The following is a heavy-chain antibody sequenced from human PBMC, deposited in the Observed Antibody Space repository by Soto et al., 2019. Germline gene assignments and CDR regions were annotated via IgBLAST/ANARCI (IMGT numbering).Heavy chain of an antibody. Sequence: QITLKESGPTLVKPTQTLTLTCTFSGFSLSTSGVGVGWIRQPPGKALEWLGIIYWDDDKRYRPSLKSRLTITKDSSKNQLVLTMTKMDPVDTATYYCAHLPWKQLWPRAPVVYWGQGTPVTVSS. V-gene: IGHV2-5*02. J-gene: IGHJ4*02. CDR3: AHLPWKQLWPRAPVVY. CDR2: IYWDDDK. D-gene: IGHD5-18*01. CDR1: GFSLSTSGVG.